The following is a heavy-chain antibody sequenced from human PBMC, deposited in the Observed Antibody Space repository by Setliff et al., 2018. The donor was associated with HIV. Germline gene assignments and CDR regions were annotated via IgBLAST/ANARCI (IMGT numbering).Heavy chain of an antibody. J-gene: IGHJ4*02. V-gene: IGHV1-3*04. D-gene: IGHD3-10*01. CDR1: GYTFISYA. Sequence: VASVKVSCKASGYTFISYAMHWVRQAPGQRLEGMGWITTGNGNTKYSQKFQARVTITRDTSATTAYLDLSALTSEDTAVYYCARVEGSGSFYHYDSWGQGTLVTVSS. CDR2: ITTGNGNT. CDR3: ARVEGSGSFYHYDS.